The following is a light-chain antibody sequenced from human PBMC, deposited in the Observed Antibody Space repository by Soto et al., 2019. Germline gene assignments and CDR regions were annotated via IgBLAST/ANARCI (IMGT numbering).Light chain of an antibody. CDR1: SSKIGAGYD. CDR3: QSYDSSLSFYG. Sequence: QSVLTQPPSVSGAPVQRVTISCTGSSSKIGAGYDVHWYQQLPGTAHKLLIYGNSNRPSGVPDRFSGSKSGTSAALAITGLQAEDEADYYCQSYDSSLSFYGFGTGTKLTVL. CDR2: GNS. J-gene: IGLJ1*01. V-gene: IGLV1-40*01.